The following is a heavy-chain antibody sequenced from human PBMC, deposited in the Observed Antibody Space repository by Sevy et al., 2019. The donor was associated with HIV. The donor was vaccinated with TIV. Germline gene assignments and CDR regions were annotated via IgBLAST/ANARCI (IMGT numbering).Heavy chain of an antibody. CDR1: GFTFDDYA. D-gene: IGHD1-26*01. J-gene: IGHJ4*02. CDR2: ISRFRGSI. V-gene: IGHV3-9*01. CDR3: VKDIGSKDYFDY. Sequence: GGSLRLSCVASGFTFDDYAMHWVRQAPGKGLEWVSGISRFRGSIAYADSVRGRFTISRDNAKNSLYLQMNSLRAEDTALYYCVKDIGSKDYFDYWGQGTLVTVSS.